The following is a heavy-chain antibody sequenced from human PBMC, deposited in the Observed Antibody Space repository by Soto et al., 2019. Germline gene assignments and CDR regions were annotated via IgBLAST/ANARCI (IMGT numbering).Heavy chain of an antibody. J-gene: IGHJ5*02. D-gene: IGHD1-20*01. CDR2: IHASGNT. V-gene: IGHV4-4*07. Sequence: SETLSLTCSVSGGSLNNFYWNWIRQTAGKGLEWIGRIHASGNTNYNPSLKSRATLSVDTSKNQFSLKVTSVTAADTAVYYCTRRYNWNDYYFDPWGQGTLVTVSS. CDR1: GGSLNNFY. CDR3: TRRYNWNDYYFDP.